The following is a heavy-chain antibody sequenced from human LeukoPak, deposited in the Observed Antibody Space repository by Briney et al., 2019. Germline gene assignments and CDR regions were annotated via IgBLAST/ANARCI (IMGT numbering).Heavy chain of an antibody. CDR1: GYTFTSYD. Sequence: ASVKVSCKASGYTFTSYDINWVRQATGQGLEWMGWMNPNSGNTGYAQKFQGRVTMTRNTSISTAYMELSSLRSEDTAVYYCARDGGYCSGGSCYSMGVEYWGQGTLVTVSS. CDR3: ARDGGYCSGGSCYSMGVEY. J-gene: IGHJ4*02. CDR2: MNPNSGNT. D-gene: IGHD2-15*01. V-gene: IGHV1-8*01.